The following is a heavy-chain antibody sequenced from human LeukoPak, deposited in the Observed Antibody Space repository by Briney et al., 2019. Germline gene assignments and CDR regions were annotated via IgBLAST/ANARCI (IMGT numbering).Heavy chain of an antibody. Sequence: EASVKVSCNASGFTFTTSTVQWVRQARGQRLEWVSCISIGGDNTDYAQKFQERVTITRDMSTSTSYMELSSLRSEDTAVYYCAARGGDYYDFWSGYPKDYYYGMDVWGQGTTVTVSS. D-gene: IGHD3-3*01. J-gene: IGHJ6*02. CDR3: AARGGDYYDFWSGYPKDYYYGMDV. CDR1: GFTFTTST. CDR2: ISIGGDNT. V-gene: IGHV1-58*01.